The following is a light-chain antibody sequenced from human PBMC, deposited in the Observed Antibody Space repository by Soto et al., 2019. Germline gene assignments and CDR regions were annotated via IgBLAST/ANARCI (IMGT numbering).Light chain of an antibody. J-gene: IGKJ3*01. CDR3: QQYESWPPT. Sequence: EIIMTQSPDTLSVSPGDRVTLSCRASQNIRRDVGWYQQKPGQAPRLLVYGTSTRATGVPARFSCTGSGTEFTLIISSLQSEDFAVYYCQQYESWPPTFGPGTRVD. V-gene: IGKV3-15*01. CDR1: QNIRRD. CDR2: GTS.